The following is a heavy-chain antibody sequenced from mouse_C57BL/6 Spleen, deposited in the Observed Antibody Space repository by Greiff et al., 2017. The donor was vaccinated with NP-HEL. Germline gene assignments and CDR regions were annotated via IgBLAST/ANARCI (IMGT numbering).Heavy chain of an antibody. D-gene: IGHD2-1*01. CDR3: ARGVYYGNYVKKWFAY. CDR1: GYTFTSYW. J-gene: IGHJ3*01. V-gene: IGHV1-69*01. Sequence: QVQLKQPGAELVMPGASVKLSCKASGYTFTSYWMHWVKQRPGQGLEWIGEIDPSDSYTNYNQKFKGKSTLTVDKSSSTAYMQLSSLTSEDSAVYYCARGVYYGNYVKKWFAYWGQGTLVTVSA. CDR2: IDPSDSYT.